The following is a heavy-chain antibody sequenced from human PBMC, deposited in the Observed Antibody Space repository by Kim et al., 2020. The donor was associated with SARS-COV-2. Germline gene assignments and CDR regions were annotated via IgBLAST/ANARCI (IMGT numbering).Heavy chain of an antibody. D-gene: IGHD7-27*01. CDR2: T. Sequence: TNYAVSVQSRITINADTSTNQYSLQLNSVTPEDTALYYCARQMSGRFDFWGQGTLVTVSS. CDR3: ARQMSGRFDF. J-gene: IGHJ4*02. V-gene: IGHV6-1*01.